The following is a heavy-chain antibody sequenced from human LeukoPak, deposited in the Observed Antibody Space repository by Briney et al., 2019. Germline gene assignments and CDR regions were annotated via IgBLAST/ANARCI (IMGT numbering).Heavy chain of an antibody. V-gene: IGHV3-48*03. J-gene: IGHJ4*02. CDR1: GFTFSSYE. D-gene: IGHD5-12*01. CDR2: ISSSGSTI. CDR3: ARDPSLIVATTDPFDY. Sequence: PGGSLRLSCAASGFTFSSYEMNWVRQAPGKGLEWVSYISSSGSTIYYADSVKGRFTISRDNATNSLYLQMNSLRAEETAVYYCARDPSLIVATTDPFDYWGQGTLVTVSS.